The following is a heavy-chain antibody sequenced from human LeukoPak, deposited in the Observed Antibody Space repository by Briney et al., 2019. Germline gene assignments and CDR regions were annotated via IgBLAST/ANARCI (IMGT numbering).Heavy chain of an antibody. D-gene: IGHD2-2*01. V-gene: IGHV3-23*01. Sequence: GGSLRLSCAASGFTFGSYGMHWVRQAPGQGLELVSAISGSGGSTYYADSVKGRFTISRDNSKNTLYLQMNSLRAEDTAVYYCAKLLPGINSVVVPATHWGQGTLVTVSS. CDR1: GFTFGSYG. CDR2: ISGSGGST. J-gene: IGHJ4*02. CDR3: AKLLPGINSVVVPATH.